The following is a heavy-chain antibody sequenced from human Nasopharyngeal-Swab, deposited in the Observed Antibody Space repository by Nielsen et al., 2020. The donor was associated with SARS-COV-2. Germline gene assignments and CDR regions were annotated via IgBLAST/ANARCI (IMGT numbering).Heavy chain of an antibody. Sequence: EGSLRLYCAASGFTVSSYWMHWVRQAPGKGLVWVSRINSDGSSTSYADSVKGRFTISRDNAKNTLYLQMNSLRAEDTAVYYCAREYDYGDYEWFDPWGQGTLVTVSS. J-gene: IGHJ5*02. CDR1: GFTVSSYW. V-gene: IGHV3-74*01. CDR2: INSDGSST. CDR3: AREYDYGDYEWFDP. D-gene: IGHD4-17*01.